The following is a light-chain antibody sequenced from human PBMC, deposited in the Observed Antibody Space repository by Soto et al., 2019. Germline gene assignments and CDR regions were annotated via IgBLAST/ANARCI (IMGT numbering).Light chain of an antibody. V-gene: IGLV2-14*01. CDR2: GVS. Sequence: QSALTQPASVSGSPGQSITISCTGTSSDVGSYNYVSWYQQHPGKAHKLMIYGVSNRPSGVSNRFSGSKSGNTASLTISGLQADDEADYYCSSHTISSALQVFGTGTKLTVL. CDR1: SSDVGSYNY. J-gene: IGLJ1*01. CDR3: SSHTISSALQV.